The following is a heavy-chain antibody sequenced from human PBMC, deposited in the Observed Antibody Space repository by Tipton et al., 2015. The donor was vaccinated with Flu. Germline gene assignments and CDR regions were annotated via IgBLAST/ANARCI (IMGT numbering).Heavy chain of an antibody. CDR3: AKRDYYDTSGYSPLFYC. Sequence: QLVQSGGGLVQPGGSLRLSCAASGFSFKNYAMSWVRQAPGKGLEWVSGITGSGGNTYYADSVKGRFTISRDNSHNTLYLQMDSLRVEDTAIYYCAKRDYYDTSGYSPLFYCWGQGTLVTVSS. J-gene: IGHJ4*02. CDR1: GFSFKNYA. D-gene: IGHD3-22*01. V-gene: IGHV3-23*04. CDR2: ITGSGGNT.